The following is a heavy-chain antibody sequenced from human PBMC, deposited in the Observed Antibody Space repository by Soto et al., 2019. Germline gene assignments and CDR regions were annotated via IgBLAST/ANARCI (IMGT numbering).Heavy chain of an antibody. Sequence: QVQLQQWGAGLLKPSETLSLTCAVYGGSFSGYQWSWIRQTPGKGLEWIGEINDSGNINYNPSLKRRVTILLDTPKKQISLKLSSVTAAYSAVYYCASGLILCFWELSRRGGYYYYMAVWSKGTTVTVSS. CDR2: INDSGNI. CDR3: ASGLILCFWELSRRGGYYYYMAV. V-gene: IGHV4-34*01. J-gene: IGHJ6*03. D-gene: IGHD3-10*01. CDR1: GGSFSGYQ.